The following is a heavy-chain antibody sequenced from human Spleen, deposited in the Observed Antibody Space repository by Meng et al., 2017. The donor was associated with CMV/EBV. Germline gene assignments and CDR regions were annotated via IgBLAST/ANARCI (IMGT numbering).Heavy chain of an antibody. Sequence: GESLKISCAASGFTFNNFAMNWVRQAPGKGLEWVALIRYDGTNKYYADSVKGRFTISRDNAKNTLYLQMNSLRAEDTAVYYCARDWSGSDDYWGQGTLVTVSS. J-gene: IGHJ4*02. CDR2: IRYDGTNK. CDR3: ARDWSGSDDY. D-gene: IGHD1-26*01. V-gene: IGHV3-30*02. CDR1: GFTFNNFA.